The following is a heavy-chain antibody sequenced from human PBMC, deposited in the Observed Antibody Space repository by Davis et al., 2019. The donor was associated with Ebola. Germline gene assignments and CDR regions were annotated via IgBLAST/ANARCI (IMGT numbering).Heavy chain of an antibody. CDR3: ARENVNIEGTTTYGMDV. CDR2: ISSSGRTM. Sequence: GESLKIPCAASGFTFSDFYMSWIRQAPGKGLEWLSHISSSGRTMYYADSVRGRFTISRDNAKNSLYLQINSLRAEDTAVYYCARENVNIEGTTTYGMDVWGQGTTVTVSS. J-gene: IGHJ6*02. V-gene: IGHV3-11*01. CDR1: GFTFSDFY. D-gene: IGHD5-12*01.